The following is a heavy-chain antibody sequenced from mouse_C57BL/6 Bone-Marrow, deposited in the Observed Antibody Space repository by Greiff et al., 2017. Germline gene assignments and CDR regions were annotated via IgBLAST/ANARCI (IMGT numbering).Heavy chain of an antibody. CDR3: AREYYGSSSWFAY. Sequence: EVQLQQSGPELVKPGASVKISCKASGYTFTDYYMNWVKQSHGKSLEWIGDINPNNGGTSYNQKFKGKATLTVAKSSSTAYMELRSLTSEDSAVYYCAREYYGSSSWFAYWGQGTLVTVSA. J-gene: IGHJ3*01. V-gene: IGHV1-26*01. D-gene: IGHD1-1*01. CDR2: INPNNGGT. CDR1: GYTFTDYY.